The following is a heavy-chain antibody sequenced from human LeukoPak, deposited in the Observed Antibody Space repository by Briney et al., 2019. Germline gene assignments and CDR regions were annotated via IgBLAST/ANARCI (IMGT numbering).Heavy chain of an antibody. J-gene: IGHJ3*02. Sequence: SETLSLTCTVSGGSISSYYWSWIRQPPGKGLEWIGYIYYSGSTNYNPSLKSRVTMSVDTSKNQFSLKLSSVTAADTAVYYCARVTYYYDSSGYYLDAFDIWGQGTMVTVSS. CDR3: ARVTYYYDSSGYYLDAFDI. V-gene: IGHV4-59*12. CDR1: GGSISSYY. CDR2: IYYSGST. D-gene: IGHD3-22*01.